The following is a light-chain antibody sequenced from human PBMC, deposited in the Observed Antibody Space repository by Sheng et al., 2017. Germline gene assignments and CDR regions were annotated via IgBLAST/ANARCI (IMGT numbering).Light chain of an antibody. Sequence: QSVLTQPHSVSGAPGQRVTISCTGSSSNIGAGYDVHWYQQVAGTAPKLLIYGNSNRPSGVPDRFSGSKSGTSASLAITGLQAEDEADYYCCSFTTSKTYVFGTGTKVTVL. J-gene: IGLJ1*01. CDR2: GNS. CDR1: SSNIGAGYD. CDR3: CSFTTSKTYV. V-gene: IGLV1-40*01.